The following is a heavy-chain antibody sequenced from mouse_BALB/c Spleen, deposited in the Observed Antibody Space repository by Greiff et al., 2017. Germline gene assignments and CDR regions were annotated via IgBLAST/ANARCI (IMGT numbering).Heavy chain of an antibody. J-gene: IGHJ1*01. D-gene: IGHD1-1*01. V-gene: IGHV5-6*01. CDR2: ISSGGSYT. CDR3: ASPTTVVSTRDFDV. CDR1: GFTFSSYG. Sequence: EVQVVESGGDLVKPGGSLTLSCAASGFTFSSYGMSWVRQTPDKRLEWVATISSGGSYTYYPDSVKGRFTISRDNAKNTLYLQMSSLKSEDTAMYYCASPTTVVSTRDFDVWGAGTTVTVSS.